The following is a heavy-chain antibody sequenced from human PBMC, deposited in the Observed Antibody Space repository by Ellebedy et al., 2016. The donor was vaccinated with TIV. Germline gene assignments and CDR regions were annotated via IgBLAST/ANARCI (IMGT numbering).Heavy chain of an antibody. D-gene: IGHD4-17*01. CDR2: IYHGGSQQ. V-gene: IGHV3-7*01. Sequence: GESLKISCAASGFSFRSYWMTSVRQAPGKGLEWVANIYHGGSQQFYVDSVKGRFTISRDNAKNSLYLQMNSLRAEDTAVHYCARRGSYGDYAVQINSWFDRWGQGTLVTVSS. CDR1: GFSFRSYW. J-gene: IGHJ5*02. CDR3: ARRGSYGDYAVQINSWFDR.